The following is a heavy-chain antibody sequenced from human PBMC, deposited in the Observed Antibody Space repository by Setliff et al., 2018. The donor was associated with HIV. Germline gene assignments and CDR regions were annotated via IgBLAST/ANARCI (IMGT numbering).Heavy chain of an antibody. D-gene: IGHD3-22*01. CDR3: ARAPGAYYYDSSGYPIGIRFDY. CDR2: LSPSGAT. CDR1: GGSFSNYY. J-gene: IGHJ4*02. V-gene: IGHV4-34*01. Sequence: SETLSLTCTVYGGSFSNYYTNWIRQPPGKGLEWIGELSPSGATRSNPSLQSRVTISLDTSNNQFSLKLTSVTAADTAVYYCARAPGAYYYDSSGYPIGIRFDYWGQGTLVTVSS.